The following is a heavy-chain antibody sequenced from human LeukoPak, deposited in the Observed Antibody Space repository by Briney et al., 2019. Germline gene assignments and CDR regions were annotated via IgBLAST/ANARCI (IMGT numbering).Heavy chain of an antibody. CDR3: ARGAVTTSFGIDP. CDR2: IIPIFGTA. Sequence: SVKVSCKASGYTFTSYGISWVRQAPGQGLEWMGGIIPIFGTANYAQKFQGRVTITADESTSTAYMELSSLRSEDTAVYYCARGAVTTSFGIDPWGQGTLVTVSS. V-gene: IGHV1-69*13. D-gene: IGHD4-17*01. J-gene: IGHJ5*02. CDR1: GYTFTSYG.